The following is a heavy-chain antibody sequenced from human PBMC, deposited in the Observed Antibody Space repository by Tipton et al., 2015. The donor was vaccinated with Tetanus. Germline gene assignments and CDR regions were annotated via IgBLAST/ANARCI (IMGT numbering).Heavy chain of an antibody. J-gene: IGHJ6*02. CDR1: GGSISSFY. D-gene: IGHD2-15*01. Sequence: TLSLTCTVSGGSISSFYWNWIRQPPGKGLEWIAYLYHNGDTNYNPSLKSRVTISVDTSKNQFSLQLAFVTAADTAIYYCARELIESFCYRGLVVWGPGTTVTVSS. CDR3: ARELIESFCYRGLVV. V-gene: IGHV4-59*01. CDR2: LYHNGDT.